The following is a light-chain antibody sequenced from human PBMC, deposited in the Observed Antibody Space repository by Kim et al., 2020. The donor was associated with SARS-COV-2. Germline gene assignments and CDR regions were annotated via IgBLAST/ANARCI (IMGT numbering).Light chain of an antibody. Sequence: RATINCKSSQSVFYSPDNKNSLAWYQQKPGQPPKLLIYWASTRESGVPDRFSGSGSGTDFTLTISSLQAEDVAVYYCQQYLRYAIFGGGTKVDIK. CDR2: WAS. CDR3: QQYLRYAI. J-gene: IGKJ4*01. V-gene: IGKV4-1*01. CDR1: QSVFYSPDNKNS.